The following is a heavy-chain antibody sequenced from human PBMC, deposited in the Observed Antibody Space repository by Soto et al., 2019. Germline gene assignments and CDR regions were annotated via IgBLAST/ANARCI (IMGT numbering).Heavy chain of an antibody. D-gene: IGHD3-16*01. J-gene: IGHJ4*02. CDR1: GFTFSSYG. V-gene: IGHV3-30*18. Sequence: QVQLVESGGGVVQPGRSLRLSCAASGFTFSSYGMHWVRQAPGKGLEWVAVISYDGSNKYYADSVKGRFTISRDNSKNTLYLQMNSLRAEDTAVYYCAKDRYVASDYWGQGTLDTVSS. CDR3: AKDRYVASDY. CDR2: ISYDGSNK.